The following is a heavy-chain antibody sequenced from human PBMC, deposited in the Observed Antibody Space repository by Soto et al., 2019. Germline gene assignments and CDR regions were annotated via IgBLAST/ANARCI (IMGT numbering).Heavy chain of an antibody. V-gene: IGHV1-2*02. CDR1: GYTFTGYY. CDR2: INPNSGGT. CDR3: AREVSGSYYRYFDY. D-gene: IGHD1-26*01. J-gene: IGHJ4*02. Sequence: ASVKVSCKAFGYTFTGYYMHWVRQAPGQGLEWMGWINPNSGGTNYAQKFQGRVTMTRDTSTSTVYMELSSLRSEDTAVYYCAREVSGSYYRYFDYWGQGTLVTVSS.